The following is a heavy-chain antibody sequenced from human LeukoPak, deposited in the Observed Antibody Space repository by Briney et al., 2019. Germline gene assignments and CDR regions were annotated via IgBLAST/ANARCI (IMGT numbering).Heavy chain of an antibody. J-gene: IGHJ5*02. CDR1: GGSISSYY. Sequence: SETLSLTCTVSGGSISSYYWSWIRQPPGEGLEWIGYIYYSGSTNYNPSLESRVTISVDTSKNQFSLKLSSVTAADTAVYYCARHDYGDPSWFDPWGQGTLVTVSS. V-gene: IGHV4-59*01. D-gene: IGHD4-17*01. CDR2: IYYSGST. CDR3: ARHDYGDPSWFDP.